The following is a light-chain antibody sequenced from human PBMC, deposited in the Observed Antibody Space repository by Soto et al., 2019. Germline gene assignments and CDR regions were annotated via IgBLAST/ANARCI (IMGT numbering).Light chain of an antibody. J-gene: IGKJ4*01. CDR3: QPYKNWPLT. V-gene: IGKV3-15*01. Sequence: EVVMRQSPATLSVSPGAGATLSCRASQGIGDTLAWYQHKPGQTPRLLIYDTSTRATGVPTRFSGSRSGAEFTLTINSLQSEDFAVYYCQPYKNWPLTFGGGTKVEIK. CDR2: DTS. CDR1: QGIGDT.